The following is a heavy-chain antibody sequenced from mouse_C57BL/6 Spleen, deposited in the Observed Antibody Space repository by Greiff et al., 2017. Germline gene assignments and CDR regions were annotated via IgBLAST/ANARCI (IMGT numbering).Heavy chain of an antibody. CDR3: ARGLIYDGYDDGDYYAMDY. J-gene: IGHJ4*01. D-gene: IGHD2-2*01. V-gene: IGHV1-39*01. CDR1: GYSFTDYN. Sequence: VQLKQSGPELVKPGASVKISCKASGYSFTDYNMNWVKQSNGKSLEWIGVINPNYGTTIYNQKFKGKATLTVDQSSSTAYMQLNSLTSEDSAVYNCARGLIYDGYDDGDYYAMDYWGQGTSVTVSS. CDR2: INPNYGTT.